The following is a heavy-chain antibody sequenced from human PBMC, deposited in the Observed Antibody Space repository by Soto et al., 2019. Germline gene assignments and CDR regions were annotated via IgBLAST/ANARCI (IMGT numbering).Heavy chain of an antibody. D-gene: IGHD3-10*01. CDR1: GFSFRSYY. Sequence: GGSLRLSCAASGFSFRSYYMIWVRQAPGRGLEWVSSISPSSSFLSYADSVKGRFTISRDNSKNSVNLQMNSLRAEDTAVYYCARVVTDYGSGSPYYSDYWGQGSLVTVS. CDR2: ISPSSSFL. J-gene: IGHJ4*01. V-gene: IGHV3-21*06. CDR3: ARVVTDYGSGSPYYSDY.